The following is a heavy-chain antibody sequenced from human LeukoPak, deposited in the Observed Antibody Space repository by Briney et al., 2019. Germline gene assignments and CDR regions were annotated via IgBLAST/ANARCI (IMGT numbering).Heavy chain of an antibody. CDR3: ARTRYFDWAPLDY. D-gene: IGHD3-9*01. J-gene: IGHJ4*02. Sequence: SSQTLSLTCTVSGGSISSGSYYWSWIRQPAGKGLEWIGRIYTSGSTNYNPSLKSRVTISVDTSKNQFSLKLSSVTAADTAVYYCARTRYFDWAPLDYWGPGTLVTVSS. CDR2: IYTSGST. CDR1: GGSISSGSYY. V-gene: IGHV4-61*02.